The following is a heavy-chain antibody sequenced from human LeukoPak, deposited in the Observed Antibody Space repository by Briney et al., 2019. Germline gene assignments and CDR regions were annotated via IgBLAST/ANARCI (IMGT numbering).Heavy chain of an antibody. CDR3: ATLGLLRGAGFNLATHFDY. CDR2: VHHTGST. D-gene: IGHD1-26*01. V-gene: IGHV4-39*01. J-gene: IGHJ4*02. Sequence: SETLSLTCTVSGVSISNNYFYWAWIRQPPGKGLELIGYVHHTGSTFHNSSLKSRVTISADTSQNQFSLSLTSVTAADTAVYYCATLGLLRGAGFNLATHFDYWGRGTLVAVSS. CDR1: GVSISNNYFY.